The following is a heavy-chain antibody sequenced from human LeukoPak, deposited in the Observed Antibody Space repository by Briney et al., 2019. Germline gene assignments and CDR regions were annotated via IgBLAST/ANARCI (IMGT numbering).Heavy chain of an antibody. J-gene: IGHJ3*02. V-gene: IGHV4-39*07. D-gene: IGHD3-9*01. CDR2: MYYSGST. CDR3: ARGGYFDWLTNAFDI. Sequence: PSETLSLTCAVSGGSISSSNYYWGWLRQPPGKGLEWIGNMYYSGSTYYNPSLKSRVTISVDTSKNQFSLKLSSVTAADTAVYYCARGGYFDWLTNAFDIWGQGTMVTVSS. CDR1: GGSISSSNYY.